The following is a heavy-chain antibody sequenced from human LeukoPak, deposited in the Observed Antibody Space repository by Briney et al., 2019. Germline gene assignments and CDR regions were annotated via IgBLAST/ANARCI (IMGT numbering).Heavy chain of an antibody. CDR2: IFSSGST. J-gene: IGHJ6*02. CDR1: GGSISSNY. Sequence: SETLSLTCTVSGGSISSNYWSWIRQPAGKGLEWIGRIFSSGSTTYKSSLKSRVTMSVDTSKNQFSLRLTSVTAEDTAVYYCAKVQVPNVLLWFGARVWGQGTTVTVSS. D-gene: IGHD3-10*01. V-gene: IGHV4-4*07. CDR3: AKVQVPNVLLWFGARV.